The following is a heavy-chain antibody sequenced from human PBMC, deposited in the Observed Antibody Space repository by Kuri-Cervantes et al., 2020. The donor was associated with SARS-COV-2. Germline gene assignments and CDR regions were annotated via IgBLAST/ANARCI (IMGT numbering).Heavy chain of an antibody. J-gene: IGHJ3*02. CDR2: IYPGDSDT. D-gene: IGHD3-22*01. CDR1: GYSFTSYW. V-gene: IGHV5-51*01. CDR3: AMSLYLHGSGYYYDAFDI. Sequence: GESLKISCKGSGYSFTSYWIGWVRQMPGKGLEWMGIIYPGDSDTRYSPSFQGQVTISADKSISTAYLQWSSLKASHTAMYYCAMSLYLHGSGYYYDAFDIWGQGTMVTVSS.